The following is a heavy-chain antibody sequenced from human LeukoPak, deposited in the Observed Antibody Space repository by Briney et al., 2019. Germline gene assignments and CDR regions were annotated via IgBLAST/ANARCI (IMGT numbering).Heavy chain of an antibody. CDR1: GFSVNNNY. CDR3: AGGTYYGTGSRPGYLNH. CDR2: MDNFGLK. D-gene: IGHD3-10*01. J-gene: IGHJ4*02. V-gene: IGHV3-53*01. Sequence: GGSLRLSCAASGFSVNNNYIDWVRQAPGKRLEWVSSMDNFGLKYYRDSVTGRFTISRDSARDMVYLQMNSLRAGDTAVYYCAGGTYYGTGSRPGYLNHWGLGTLVTVSS.